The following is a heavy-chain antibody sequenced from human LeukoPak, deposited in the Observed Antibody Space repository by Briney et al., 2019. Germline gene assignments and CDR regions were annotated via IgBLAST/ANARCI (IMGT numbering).Heavy chain of an antibody. V-gene: IGHV3-21*01. CDR1: GFTFSSYS. CDR2: ISSSSSYI. J-gene: IGHJ3*02. CDR3: ARGRLGYCSGGSCYSDAFDI. Sequence: GGSLRLSCAASGFTFSSYSMNWVRQDPGKGLEWVSSISSSSSYIYYADSVKGRFTISRDNAKNSLYLQMNSLRAEDTAVYYCARGRLGYCSGGSCYSDAFDIWGQGTMVTVSS. D-gene: IGHD2-15*01.